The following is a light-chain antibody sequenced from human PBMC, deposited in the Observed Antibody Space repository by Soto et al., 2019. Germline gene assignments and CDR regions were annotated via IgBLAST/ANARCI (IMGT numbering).Light chain of an antibody. CDR3: SSLAGMNKVV. CDR2: EVS. CDR1: SSDVGGSHY. V-gene: IGLV2-8*01. Sequence: QSALTQPPSASGSPGQSVTISCTGTSSDVGGSHYVSWYQQHPGKAPKLIIFEVSQRPSGVPDRFSGSKSGNTASLTVYGLQAADEADYFCSSLAGMNKVVFGGGTKLTVL. J-gene: IGLJ2*01.